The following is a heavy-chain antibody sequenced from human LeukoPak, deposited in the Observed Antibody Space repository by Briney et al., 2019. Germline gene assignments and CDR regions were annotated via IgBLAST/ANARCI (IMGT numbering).Heavy chain of an antibody. CDR3: VREDTPATANY. J-gene: IGHJ4*02. CDR2: INDNGRNT. Sequence: GGSLRLSCAASGFPFSAYGMGWVRQTPGKGLEWVSTINDNGRNTHYADSVKGRFTISRDNSKDTLFLQMHSLRPGDTAVYYCVREDTPATANYWGQGTLVTISS. CDR1: GFPFSAYG. D-gene: IGHD2-21*02. V-gene: IGHV3-23*01.